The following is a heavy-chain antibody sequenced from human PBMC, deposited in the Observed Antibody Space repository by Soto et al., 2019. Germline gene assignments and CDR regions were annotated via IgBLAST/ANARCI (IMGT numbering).Heavy chain of an antibody. Sequence: PGGSLRLSCAASGFTFSTYSMNWVRQAPGKGLEWVSYISSSSSTIFYTDSVKGRFTVSRDNAKNSLYLQMNSLRAEDTAVYYCAREEADSSADLIDPWGQGTLVTVSS. V-gene: IGHV3-48*01. CDR1: GFTFSTYS. J-gene: IGHJ5*02. D-gene: IGHD6-19*01. CDR2: ISSSSSTI. CDR3: AREEADSSADLIDP.